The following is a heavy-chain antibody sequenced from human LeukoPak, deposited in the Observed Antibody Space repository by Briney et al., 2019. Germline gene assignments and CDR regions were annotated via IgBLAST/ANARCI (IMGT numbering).Heavy chain of an antibody. CDR1: GFTFSSYW. D-gene: IGHD2-2*01. CDR2: INSDGSST. Sequence: GGSLRLSCAASGFTFSSYWMHWVPQAPGKGLVWVSRINSDGSSTSYADSVKGRFTISRDNAKHTLYLQMNSLRAEDTAVYYCARGVGYCSSTSCYWWFDPWGQGTLVTVSS. CDR3: ARGVGYCSSTSCYWWFDP. J-gene: IGHJ5*02. V-gene: IGHV3-74*01.